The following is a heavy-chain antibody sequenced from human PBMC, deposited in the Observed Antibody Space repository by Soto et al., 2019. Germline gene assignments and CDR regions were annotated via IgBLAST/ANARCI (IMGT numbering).Heavy chain of an antibody. CDR2: IYTSGST. J-gene: IGHJ3*02. Sequence: SETLSLTCTVSGGSISSYYWSWIRQPAGKGLEWIGRIYTSGSTNYNPSLKSRVTMSVDTSKNQFSLKLSSVTAADTAVYYCARDSETNPWGNDAFDIWGQGTMVTVSS. CDR1: GGSISSYY. D-gene: IGHD3-16*01. CDR3: ARDSETNPWGNDAFDI. V-gene: IGHV4-4*07.